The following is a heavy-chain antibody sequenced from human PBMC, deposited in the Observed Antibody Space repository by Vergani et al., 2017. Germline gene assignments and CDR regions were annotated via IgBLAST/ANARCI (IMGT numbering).Heavy chain of an antibody. J-gene: IGHJ4*02. Sequence: EVRLVDSGGGLVQPGGSLRLSCAASGFTFSSYSMNWVRQAPGKGLEWVSSISSRSTYTYYADSVKGRFTISRDNAKSSLYLQMNSLRADDTAVYYCARGYKYDNSGYYYYLPDYWGQGTLVTVSS. CDR1: GFTFSSYS. CDR2: ISSRSTYT. CDR3: ARGYKYDNSGYYYYLPDY. V-gene: IGHV3-21*02. D-gene: IGHD3-22*01.